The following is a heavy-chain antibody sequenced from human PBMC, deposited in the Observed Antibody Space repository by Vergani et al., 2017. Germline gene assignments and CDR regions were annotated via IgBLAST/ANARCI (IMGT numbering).Heavy chain of an antibody. V-gene: IGHV4-38-2*01. D-gene: IGHD4/OR15-4a*01. J-gene: IGHJ4*02. CDR1: GYSISTGYY. CDR3: ARGAPSPFDY. CDR2: FHHSGIT. Sequence: QVHVRESGPGLVKPSETLSLSCEVSGYSISTGYYWAWIRQPPGKGLEWIGTFHHSGITYYNPSLKSRVLISADSSKNQLALKVTSVTAADTAIYFCARGAPSPFDYWGQGTLVTVSS.